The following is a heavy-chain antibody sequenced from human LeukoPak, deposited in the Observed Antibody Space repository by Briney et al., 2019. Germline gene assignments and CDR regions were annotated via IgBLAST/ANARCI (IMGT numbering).Heavy chain of an antibody. Sequence: ASVKVSCKASGYTFTSYYMHWVRQAPGQGLEWMGIINPSDGNTSYAQKFQGRVTVTRDTSTTTVYMELSSLRSDDTAVYYCARDFHYYGSGSYYLDYWGQGTLVTVSS. J-gene: IGHJ4*02. CDR1: GYTFTSYY. CDR2: INPSDGNT. V-gene: IGHV1-46*01. D-gene: IGHD3-10*01. CDR3: ARDFHYYGSGSYYLDY.